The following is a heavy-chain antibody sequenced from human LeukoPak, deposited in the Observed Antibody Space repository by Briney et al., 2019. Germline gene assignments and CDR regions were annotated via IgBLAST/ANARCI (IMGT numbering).Heavy chain of an antibody. V-gene: IGHV4-59*01. Sequence: PSETLSLTCTVSGGSISGYYWSWIRQPPGKGLEWIGYIYYSGSTNYNPSLKSRVTISVDTSKNQFSLKLSSVTAADTAVYYCARTYDFWSGYNWFDPWGQGTLVTVSS. CDR1: GGSISGYY. CDR2: IYYSGST. CDR3: ARTYDFWSGYNWFDP. D-gene: IGHD3-3*01. J-gene: IGHJ5*02.